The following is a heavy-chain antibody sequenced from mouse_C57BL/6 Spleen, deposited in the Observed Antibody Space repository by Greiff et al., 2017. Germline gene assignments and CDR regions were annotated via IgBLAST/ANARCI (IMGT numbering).Heavy chain of an antibody. V-gene: IGHV1-81*01. Sequence: QVQLQQSGAELARPGASVKLSCKASGYTFTSSGISWVKQRTGQGLEWIGEIYPRSGNTYYNEKFKGKATLTADKSSSTAYMELRSLTSEDSAVYFCARSTMITDFDYWGQGTTLTVSS. D-gene: IGHD2-4*01. CDR3: ARSTMITDFDY. CDR2: IYPRSGNT. CDR1: GYTFTSSG. J-gene: IGHJ2*01.